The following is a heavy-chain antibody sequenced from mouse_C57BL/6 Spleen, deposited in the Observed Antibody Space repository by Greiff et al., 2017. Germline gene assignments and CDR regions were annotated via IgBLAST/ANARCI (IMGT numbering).Heavy chain of an antibody. J-gene: IGHJ2*01. D-gene: IGHD2-5*01. V-gene: IGHV1-42*01. Sequence: EVQLQESGPELVKPGASVKISCKASGYSFTGYYMNWVKQSPEKSLEWIGEINPSTGGTTYNQKFKAKATLTVDKSSSTAYMQLKSLTSEDSAVYYCARGGDTYSNYEDNWGQGTTLTVSS. CDR1: GYSFTGYY. CDR2: INPSTGGT. CDR3: ARGGDTYSNYEDN.